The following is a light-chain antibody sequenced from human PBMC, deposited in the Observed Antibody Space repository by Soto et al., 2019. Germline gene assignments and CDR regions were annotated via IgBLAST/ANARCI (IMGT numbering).Light chain of an antibody. V-gene: IGKV3-20*01. Sequence: EIVLTQSPDTLSLSPGEIATLSCRASQSVSSSYLAWYQQKPGQAPRLLIYRASSRATGIPDRFSGSGSGTIFTRTISRLEPEGFAVYYCQQYGCSPFFGPGTNVDIK. J-gene: IGKJ3*01. CDR3: QQYGCSPF. CDR1: QSVSSSY. CDR2: RAS.